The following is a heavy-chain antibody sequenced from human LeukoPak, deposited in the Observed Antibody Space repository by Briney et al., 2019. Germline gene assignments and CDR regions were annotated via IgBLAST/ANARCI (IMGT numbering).Heavy chain of an antibody. V-gene: IGHV3-30*18. Sequence: GRSLRLSYAASGFTFSSYGIHWVRQAPPKGLEWVAGISYDGSNKYYADSVKGRVTISRDNFKNTLYLQMNSLRDEDTAVYYCAKSAAITMIVVVEIDYWGQGTLVTVSS. CDR1: GFTFSSYG. D-gene: IGHD3-22*01. J-gene: IGHJ4*02. CDR3: AKSAAITMIVVVEIDY. CDR2: ISYDGSNK.